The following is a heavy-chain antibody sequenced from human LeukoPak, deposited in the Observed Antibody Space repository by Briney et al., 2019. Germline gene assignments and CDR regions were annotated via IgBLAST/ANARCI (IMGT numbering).Heavy chain of an antibody. CDR2: INAYNGNT. CDR3: ARAFSYVILTGYYYYYYMDV. J-gene: IGHJ6*03. D-gene: IGHD3-9*01. Sequence: ASVKVSCKASGYTFTSYGISWVRQAPGQGLEWMGWINAYNGNTNYAQKLQGRVTMTTDTSTSTAYMELRSLRSDDTAVYYCARAFSYVILTGYYYYYYMDVWGKGTTVTISS. CDR1: GYTFTSYG. V-gene: IGHV1-18*04.